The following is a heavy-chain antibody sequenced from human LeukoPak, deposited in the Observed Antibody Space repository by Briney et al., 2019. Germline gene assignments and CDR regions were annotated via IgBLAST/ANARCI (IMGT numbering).Heavy chain of an antibody. D-gene: IGHD3-9*01. CDR2: IYHSGST. V-gene: IGHV4-30-2*01. J-gene: IGHJ4*02. CDR3: ARVGDYDILTGSGYFDY. CDR1: GGSISSGGYY. Sequence: SETLSLTCTVSGGSISSGGYYWSWIRQPPGKGLEWIGYIYHSGSTNYNPSLKSRVTISVDKSKNQFSLKLSSVTAADTAVYYCARVGDYDILTGSGYFDYWGQGTLVTVSS.